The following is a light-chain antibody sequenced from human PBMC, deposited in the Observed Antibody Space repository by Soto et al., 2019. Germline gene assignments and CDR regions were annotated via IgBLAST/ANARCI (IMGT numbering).Light chain of an antibody. CDR1: QSIANY. Sequence: DIQMTQSPSSLSASVGDRVTITCRASQSIANYLNWYQQRPGKAPKLLIYGASTLHSGVPSNFSGSGSGTDFTLTISGLQSEDFAIYYCQHYNNWPSGGLTFGGGTKVEIK. CDR3: QHYNNWPSGGLT. J-gene: IGKJ4*01. CDR2: GAS. V-gene: IGKV1-39*01.